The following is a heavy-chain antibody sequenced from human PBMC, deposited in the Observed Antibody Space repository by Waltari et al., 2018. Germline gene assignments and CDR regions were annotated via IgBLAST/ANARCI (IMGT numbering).Heavy chain of an antibody. CDR3: AGTGGWYPDAFDI. Sequence: QVQLQESGPGLVKPSQTLSLTCTVSGGSISSGGYYWSWIRQHPGKGLEWIGYIYYSGSTYDNPSLKSRVTISVDTSKNQFSLKLSSVTAADTAVYYCAGTGGWYPDAFDIWGQGTMVTVSS. CDR1: GGSISSGGYY. J-gene: IGHJ3*02. V-gene: IGHV4-31*03. D-gene: IGHD6-19*01. CDR2: IYYSGST.